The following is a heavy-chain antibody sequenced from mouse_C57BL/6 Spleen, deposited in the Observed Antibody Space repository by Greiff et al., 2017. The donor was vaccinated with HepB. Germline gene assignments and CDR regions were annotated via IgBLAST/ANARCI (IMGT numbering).Heavy chain of an antibody. D-gene: IGHD1-1*01. Sequence: QVQLKQSGPGLVQPSQSLSITCTVSGFSLTSYGVHWVRQSPGKGLEWLGVIWRGGSTDYNAAFMSRLSITKDNSKSQVFFKMNSLQADDTTIYYCAKTGYYGSPHFDYWGQGTTLTVSS. CDR3: AKTGYYGSPHFDY. J-gene: IGHJ2*01. CDR2: IWRGGST. V-gene: IGHV2-5*01. CDR1: GFSLTSYG.